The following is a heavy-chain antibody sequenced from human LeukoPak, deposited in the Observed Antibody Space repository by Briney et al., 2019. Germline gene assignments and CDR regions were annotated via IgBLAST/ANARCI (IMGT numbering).Heavy chain of an antibody. CDR3: ARLRLGELSLGFDP. D-gene: IGHD3-16*02. V-gene: IGHV1-18*01. J-gene: IGHJ5*02. CDR1: GYTFTNYA. Sequence: ASVKVSCKASGYTFTNYAITWVRQAPGQGPEWMGWISSYNGDRRDALKFQDRVTMTTDTSTTTAYMELRSLRSDDTVVYYCARLRLGELSLGFDPWGQGTLVTVSS. CDR2: ISSYNGDR.